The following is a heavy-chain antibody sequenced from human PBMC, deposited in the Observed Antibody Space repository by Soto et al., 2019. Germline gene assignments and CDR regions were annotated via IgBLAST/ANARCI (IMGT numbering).Heavy chain of an antibody. CDR3: ARDGDSSGYYLNYFDY. V-gene: IGHV3-53*01. CDR1: GLTVSSNY. D-gene: IGHD3-22*01. Sequence: GCLRLSCAACGLTVSSNYMSWVRQAPGKGLEWVSVIYSGGSTYYADSVKGRFTISRDNSKNTLYLQMNSLRAEDTAVYYCARDGDSSGYYLNYFDYWGQGTLVTVSS. CDR2: IYSGGST. J-gene: IGHJ4*02.